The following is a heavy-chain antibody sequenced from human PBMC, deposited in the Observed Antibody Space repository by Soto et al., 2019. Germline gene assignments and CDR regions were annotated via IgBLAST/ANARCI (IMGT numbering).Heavy chain of an antibody. V-gene: IGHV1-3*01. D-gene: IGHD6-19*01. CDR1: GYTFTSYA. CDR3: ARDISSGWYFDY. J-gene: IGHJ4*02. CDR2: INAGNGNT. Sequence: QVQLVQSGAEVKKPGASVKVSCKASGYTFTSYAMHWVRQAPGQRLEWMGWINAGNGNTKYSQKFQDRVTITRDTAASTAYMELSSLRSEDTAVYYCARDISSGWYFDYWGQGTLVTVSS.